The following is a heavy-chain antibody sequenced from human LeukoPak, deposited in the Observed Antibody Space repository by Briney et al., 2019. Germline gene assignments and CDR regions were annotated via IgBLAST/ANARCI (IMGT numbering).Heavy chain of an antibody. J-gene: IGHJ4*02. V-gene: IGHV4-59*08. CDR2: VYSSGST. Sequence: PSETLSLTCTGSGGSISSYYWSWIRQPPGKGLEWIGYVYSSGSTNYNPSLKSRATISVDTPKNQFSLKRSSVTAADRAVYYCARHGDYYCRTTSCFDYWGQGSLVTVSS. CDR3: ARHGDYYCRTTSCFDY. CDR1: GGSISSYY. D-gene: IGHD2-2*01.